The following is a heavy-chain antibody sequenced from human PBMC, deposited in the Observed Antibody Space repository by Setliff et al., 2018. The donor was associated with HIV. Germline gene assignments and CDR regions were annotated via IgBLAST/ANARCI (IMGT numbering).Heavy chain of an antibody. V-gene: IGHV4-61*02. CDR2: VYTSGSA. J-gene: IGHJ4*02. Sequence: LSLTCTVSGGSINNGTYFWTWIRQPAGKPLEWVGRVYTSGSATYNPSLKSRVSISTDTSTNQFSLKLNSVTVADTAVYYCARHPTVTSFQIDSWGQGTLVTVSS. CDR1: GGSINNGTYF. D-gene: IGHD4-17*01. CDR3: ARHPTVTSFQIDS.